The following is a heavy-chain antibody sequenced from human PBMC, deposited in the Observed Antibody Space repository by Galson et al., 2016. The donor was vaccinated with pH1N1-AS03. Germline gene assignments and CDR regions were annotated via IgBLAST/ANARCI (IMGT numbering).Heavy chain of an antibody. CDR1: RFTFSSYG. J-gene: IGHJ2*01. Sequence: SLRLSCAASRFTFSSYGMHWVRQTPGKGLEWVAVIWYDGSEKYYADSVKGRFTISRDNSKNTLYLQMSSLRAEDTAVYYCARDRHYYDYIWGTYRYDWYFDLWGRGTLVTVSS. CDR3: ARDRHYYDYIWGTYRYDWYFDL. D-gene: IGHD3-16*02. CDR2: IWYDGSEK. V-gene: IGHV3-33*01.